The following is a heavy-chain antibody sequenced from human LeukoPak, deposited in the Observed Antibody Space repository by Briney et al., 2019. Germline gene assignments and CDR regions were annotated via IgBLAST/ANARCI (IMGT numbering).Heavy chain of an antibody. CDR1: GGTFSSYA. J-gene: IGHJ4*02. D-gene: IGHD1-26*01. V-gene: IGHV1-69*15. CDR2: IFPIFATA. CDR3: ARESGSYEAYFDY. Sequence: SVKVSCKASGGTFSSYAISWVRQAPAQGLEWMGRIFPIFATANYAQKFQGRVTITADESTSTAYMELSSLRSEDTAVYYCARESGSYEAYFDYWGQGTLVTVSS.